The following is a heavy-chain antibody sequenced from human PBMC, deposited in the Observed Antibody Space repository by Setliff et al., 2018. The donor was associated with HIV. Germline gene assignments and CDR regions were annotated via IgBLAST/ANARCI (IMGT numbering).Heavy chain of an antibody. CDR3: AIIRVNGSPY. CDR2: ITSSGTTT. D-gene: IGHD3-10*01. CDR1: GFTFSTYW. V-gene: IGHV3-48*04. Sequence: GGSLRLSCAASGFTFSTYWMTWVRQAPGRGLEWVSYITSSGTTTLYGDSMRGRFTASRDNAESSMYLQMNNLRAEDTAVYYCAIIRVNGSPYWGQGTPVTVSS. J-gene: IGHJ4*02.